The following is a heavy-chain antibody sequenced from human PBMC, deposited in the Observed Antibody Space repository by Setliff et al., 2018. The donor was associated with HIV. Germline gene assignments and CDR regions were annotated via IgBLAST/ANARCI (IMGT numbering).Heavy chain of an antibody. CDR1: GGSISSHY. CDR2: IKQDGSEK. D-gene: IGHD6-13*01. J-gene: IGHJ4*02. V-gene: IGHV3-7*03. Sequence: ETLSLTCTVSGGSISSHYWSWVRQAPGKGLEWVANIKQDGSEKYYVDSVKGRFTISRDNAKNSLYLQMDSLRAEDTALYYCTRGRPRQLVSTRPPYHFDYWGQGTLVTVSS. CDR3: TRGRPRQLVSTRPPYHFDY.